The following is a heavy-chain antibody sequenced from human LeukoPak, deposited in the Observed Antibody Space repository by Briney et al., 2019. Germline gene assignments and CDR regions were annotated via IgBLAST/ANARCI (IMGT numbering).Heavy chain of an antibody. CDR1: GYTFTSYA. V-gene: IGHV7-4-1*02. CDR3: ARSTQPIWFGESQLDY. J-gene: IGHJ4*02. Sequence: ASVKVSCKASGYTFTSYAMNWVRQAPGQGLEWMGWINTNTGNPTYAQGFTGRFVFSLDTSVSTAYLQISSLKAEDTAVYYCARSTQPIWFGESQLDYWGQGTLVTVSS. D-gene: IGHD3-10*01. CDR2: INTNTGNP.